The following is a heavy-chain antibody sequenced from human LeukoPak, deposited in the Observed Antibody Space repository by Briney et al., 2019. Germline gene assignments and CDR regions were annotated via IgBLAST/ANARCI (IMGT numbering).Heavy chain of an antibody. Sequence: ASVKVSCKASGYTFSGYYMHWVRQAPGQGLEWMGWINPNSGGTNYAQKFQGRVTMTRDTSISTAYMELSRLRSDDTAVYYCAKTDAPSYDLGSYYWFDPWGQGTRVTVSS. CDR1: GYTFSGYY. J-gene: IGHJ5*02. CDR2: INPNSGGT. CDR3: AKTDAPSYDLGSYYWFDP. D-gene: IGHD3-10*01. V-gene: IGHV1-2*02.